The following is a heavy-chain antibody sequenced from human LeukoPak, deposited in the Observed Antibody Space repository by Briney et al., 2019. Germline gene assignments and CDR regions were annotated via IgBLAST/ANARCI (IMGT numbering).Heavy chain of an antibody. CDR3: ARVGPTYYDILTGYHGDYFDY. D-gene: IGHD3-9*01. CDR1: GGSITIYY. J-gene: IGHJ4*02. V-gene: IGHV4-4*07. CDR2: IYTSGST. Sequence: SETLSLTCTVSGGSITIYYWSWIRQPAGKGLEWIGRIYTSGSTNYNPSLKSRVTISVDTSKNQFSLKLSSVTAADTAVYYCARVGPTYYDILTGYHGDYFDYWGQGTLVTVSS.